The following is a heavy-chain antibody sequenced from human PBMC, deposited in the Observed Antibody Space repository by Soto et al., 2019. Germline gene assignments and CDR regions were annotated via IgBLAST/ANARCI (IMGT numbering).Heavy chain of an antibody. CDR1: GFTFSDYY. Sequence: PGGSLRLSCAASGFTFSDYYMSWIRQAPGKGLEWVSYISSSGSTIYYADSVKGRFTISRDNAKNSLYLQMNSLRAEDTAVYYCASTAYCGGDCSPAFDIWGQGTMVTVSS. J-gene: IGHJ3*02. CDR2: ISSSGSTI. V-gene: IGHV3-11*01. CDR3: ASTAYCGGDCSPAFDI. D-gene: IGHD2-21*01.